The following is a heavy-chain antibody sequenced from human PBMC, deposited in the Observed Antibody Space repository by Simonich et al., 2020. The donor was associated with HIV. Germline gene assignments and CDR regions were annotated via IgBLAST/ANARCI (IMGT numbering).Heavy chain of an antibody. CDR2: ISWNSGSI. CDR1: GFTFDDYA. V-gene: IGHV3-9*01. D-gene: IGHD5-18*01. CDR3: AKSGGYSYGSNFDY. Sequence: EVQLVESGGGLVQPGRSRRLSCAASGFTFDDYAMHWVRQAPGKGLGLVSGISWNSGSIGYADSVKGRFTISRDNAKNSLYLQMNSLRAEDTALYYCAKSGGYSYGSNFDYWGQGTLVTVSS. J-gene: IGHJ4*02.